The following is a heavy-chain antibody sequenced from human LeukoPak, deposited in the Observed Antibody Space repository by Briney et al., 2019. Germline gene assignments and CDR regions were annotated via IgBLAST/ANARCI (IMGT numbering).Heavy chain of an antibody. CDR2: IIPIFGTA. CDR3: ASGYCGGDCYYDY. V-gene: IGHV1-69*05. Sequence: SVKVSCKASGCTFSSYAISWVRQAPGQGLEWMGVIIPIFGTANYAQKFQGRVTITTDKSTSTAYMELSSLRSEDTAVYYCASGYCGGDCYYDYWGQGTLVTVSS. D-gene: IGHD2-21*02. CDR1: GCTFSSYA. J-gene: IGHJ4*02.